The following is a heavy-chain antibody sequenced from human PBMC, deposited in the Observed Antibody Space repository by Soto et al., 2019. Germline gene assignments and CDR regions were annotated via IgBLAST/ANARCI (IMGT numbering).Heavy chain of an antibody. V-gene: IGHV4-34*01. J-gene: IGHJ5*02. CDR3: ARIMITFGGVIDH. Sequence: SETLSLTCAVYGGSFSGYYWSWIRQPPGKGLEWIGEINHSGSANYNPSLKSRVTISVDTSKNQFSLKLSSVTAADTAVYYCARIMITFGGVIDHWGQGTLVTVSS. CDR1: GGSFSGYY. CDR2: INHSGSA. D-gene: IGHD3-16*01.